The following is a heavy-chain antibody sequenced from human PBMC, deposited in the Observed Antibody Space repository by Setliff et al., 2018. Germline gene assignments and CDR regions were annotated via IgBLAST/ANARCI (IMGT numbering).Heavy chain of an antibody. J-gene: IGHJ4*02. D-gene: IGHD1-26*01. CDR1: GDSISSSNW. CDR3: ARGPRYSGSYYVNY. CDR2: IYHSGSS. V-gene: IGHV4-4*02. Sequence: SETLSLTCAVSGDSISSSNWWNWVRQPPGKGLEWIGEIYHSGSSNYNPSLKSRVTISVDTYKNQFSLNLRSVTAADTAVYYCARGPRYSGSYYVNYWGQGTLVTVSS.